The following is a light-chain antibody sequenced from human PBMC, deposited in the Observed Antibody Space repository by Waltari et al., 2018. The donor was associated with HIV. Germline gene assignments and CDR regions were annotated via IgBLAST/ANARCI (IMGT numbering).Light chain of an antibody. J-gene: IGLJ2*01. CDR3: STWDDRLNGPVV. V-gene: IGLV1-44*01. CDR1: RSNIGSHS. CDR2: VES. Sequence: QSVLAQPPSASGTPGQRVTISCPGSRSNIGSHSVNWYQHFPGTAPKLLIYVESLRPSGVPARFSGSKFGTSASLVITGLQSGDEADYYCSTWDDRLNGPVVFGGGTRLTVL.